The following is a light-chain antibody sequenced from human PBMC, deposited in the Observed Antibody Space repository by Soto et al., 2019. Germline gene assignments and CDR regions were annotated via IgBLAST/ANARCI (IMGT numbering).Light chain of an antibody. CDR3: GTWDSSLSGGV. V-gene: IGLV1-51*01. J-gene: IGLJ3*02. CDR1: SSNIGNNY. CDR2: DSN. Sequence: QSVLTQPPSVSAAPGQKVTISCSGSSSNIGNNYVSWYQQLPGTAPKLLIYDSNKRPSGIPDRFSGSKSGTSATLGITGLQTGDEADYYCGTWDSSLSGGVFGGGTKVTVL.